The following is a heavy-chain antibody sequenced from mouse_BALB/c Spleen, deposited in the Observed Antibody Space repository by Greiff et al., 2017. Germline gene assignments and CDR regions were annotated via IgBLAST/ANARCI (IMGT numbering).Heavy chain of an antibody. V-gene: IGHV1-37*01. CDR2: INPYNGDT. CDR3: GRAIFLYGNYDYYAMDY. CDR1: GYSFTGYF. Sequence: EVQLQQSGPELVKPGASVKISCKASGYSFTGYFMNWVKQSHGKSLEWIGRINPYNGDTFYNQKFKGKATLTVDKSSSTAHMELLSLTSEDSAVYYCGRAIFLYGNYDYYAMDYWGQGTSVTVSS. D-gene: IGHD2-1*01. J-gene: IGHJ4*01.